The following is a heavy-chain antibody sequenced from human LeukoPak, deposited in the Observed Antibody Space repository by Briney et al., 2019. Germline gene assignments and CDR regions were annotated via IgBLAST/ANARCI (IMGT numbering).Heavy chain of an antibody. CDR2: ISGSGGST. D-gene: IGHD3-9*01. V-gene: IGHV3-23*01. J-gene: IGHJ4*02. Sequence: GGSLRLSCAASGFTFSSYAMSWVRQAPGNGLEWVSAISGSGGSTYYADSVKGPFTISRDNSKNTLYLQMNSLRADDTAVYYCAKDRYYDILTGLGEFDYWGQGTLVTVSS. CDR1: GFTFSSYA. CDR3: AKDRYYDILTGLGEFDY.